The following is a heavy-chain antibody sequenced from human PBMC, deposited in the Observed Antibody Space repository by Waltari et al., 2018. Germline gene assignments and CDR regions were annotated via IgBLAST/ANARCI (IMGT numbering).Heavy chain of an antibody. CDR2: IYHSGST. CDR3: ARHPEQLVGYWYFDL. Sequence: QVQLQESGPGLVKPSATLSLTCDVSGSSISSGYYWGWIRQPPGKGLEWIGSIYHSGSTYQNPSLKSRLTISLDTSKNQFSLKLSSVTAADTAVFYCARHPEQLVGYWYFDLWGRGTLVTVSS. J-gene: IGHJ2*01. CDR1: GSSISSGYY. D-gene: IGHD6-6*01. V-gene: IGHV4-38-2*01.